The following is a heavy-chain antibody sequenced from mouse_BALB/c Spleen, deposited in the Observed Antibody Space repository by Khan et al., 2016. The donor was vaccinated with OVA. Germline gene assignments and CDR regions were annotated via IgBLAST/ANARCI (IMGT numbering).Heavy chain of an antibody. Sequence: EVELVESGGGLVKPGGSLKLSCAASGFTFSNYAMSWVRQSPEKRLEWVASISSGDSTYYPDSVKGRITISSDNARNILYLQMSSLRSEDTAMYYCARDYWFAYWGQGTLVTVSA. J-gene: IGHJ3*01. CDR1: GFTFSNYA. V-gene: IGHV5-6-5*01. CDR3: ARDYWFAY. CDR2: ISSGDST.